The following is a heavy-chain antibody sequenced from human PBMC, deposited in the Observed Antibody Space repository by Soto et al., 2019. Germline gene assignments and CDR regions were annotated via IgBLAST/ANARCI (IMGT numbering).Heavy chain of an antibody. CDR1: GFTFSAYG. Sequence: GGSLRLSCKASGFTFSAYGMHWVRQAPGKGLEWVPVMSNDGSNKYYADSVKGRFTISRDNSKNMLYLQMNSLRTEDTAVYYCAKGSSSVYYYYYGIDVWGQGTTVTVSS. V-gene: IGHV3-30*18. D-gene: IGHD6-6*01. CDR3: AKGSSSVYYYYYGIDV. J-gene: IGHJ6*02. CDR2: MSNDGSNK.